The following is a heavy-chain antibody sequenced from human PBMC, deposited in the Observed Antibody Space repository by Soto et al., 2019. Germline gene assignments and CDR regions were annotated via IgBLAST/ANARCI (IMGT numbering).Heavy chain of an antibody. CDR2: IIPIFGTA. J-gene: IGHJ4*02. CDR3: ASGPRGVTIFGVVTTYYFDY. CDR1: GGTFSSYA. Sequence: QVQLVQSVAEVKKPGSSVKVSCTASGGTFSSYAISWVRQAPGQGLEWMGGIIPIFGTANYAQKFQGRVTITADKSTSTAYMELSSLRSEDTAVYYCASGPRGVTIFGVVTTYYFDYWGQGTLVTVSS. D-gene: IGHD3-3*01. V-gene: IGHV1-69*06.